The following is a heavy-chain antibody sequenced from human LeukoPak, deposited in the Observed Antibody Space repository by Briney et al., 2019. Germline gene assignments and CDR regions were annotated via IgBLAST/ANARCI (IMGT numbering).Heavy chain of an antibody. CDR3: ASQHDYSNYGSNYYYYGMDV. CDR1: GGTFSSYA. D-gene: IGHD4-11*01. J-gene: IGHJ6*02. CDR2: IIPIFGTA. Sequence: SVKVSCKASGGTFSSYAISWVRQAPGQGLEWMGGIIPIFGTANYAQKFQGRVTITTDESTSTAYMELSSLRSEDTAVYYCASQHDYSNYGSNYYYYGMDVWGQGTTVTVSS. V-gene: IGHV1-69*05.